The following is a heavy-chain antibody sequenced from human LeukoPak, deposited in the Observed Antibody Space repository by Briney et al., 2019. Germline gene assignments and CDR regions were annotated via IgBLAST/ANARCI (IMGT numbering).Heavy chain of an antibody. J-gene: IGHJ4*02. CDR3: ARASYGDYVSDY. D-gene: IGHD4-17*01. Sequence: ASVKVSCKASGCTFTSYGISWVRQAPGQGLEWMGWISAYNGNTNYAQKLQGRVTMTTDTSTSTAYMELRSLRSDDTAVYYCARASYGDYVSDYWGQGTLVTVSS. V-gene: IGHV1-18*01. CDR2: ISAYNGNT. CDR1: GCTFTSYG.